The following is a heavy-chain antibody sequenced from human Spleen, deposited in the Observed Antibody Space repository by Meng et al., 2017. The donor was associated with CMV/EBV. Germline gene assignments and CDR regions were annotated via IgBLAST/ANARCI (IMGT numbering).Heavy chain of an antibody. V-gene: IGHV4-4*02. CDR3: AREGYSSSPWAFDI. J-gene: IGHJ3*02. Sequence: VSGGSISSSNWWSWVRQPPGKGLEWIGEIYHSGSTNYNPSLKSRVTISVDKSKNQFSLKLSSVTAADTAVYYCAREGYSSSPWAFDIWGQGTMVTVSS. CDR2: IYHSGST. CDR1: GGSISSSNW. D-gene: IGHD6-6*01.